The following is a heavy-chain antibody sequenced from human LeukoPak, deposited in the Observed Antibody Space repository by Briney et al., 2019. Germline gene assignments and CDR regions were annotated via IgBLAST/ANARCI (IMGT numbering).Heavy chain of an antibody. D-gene: IGHD5-18*01. CDR3: ARDRGYSYGHPFDY. CDR1: GFTFSSYG. V-gene: IGHV3-33*01. CDR2: IWNDGSNK. J-gene: IGHJ4*02. Sequence: GGSLRLSCAASGFTFSSYGMPWVRQAPGKGLEWVALIWNDGSNKYYAESVKGRFTISRDNPKNTLYLQMNSLRAEDTAVYYCARDRGYSYGHPFDYWGQGTLVTVSS.